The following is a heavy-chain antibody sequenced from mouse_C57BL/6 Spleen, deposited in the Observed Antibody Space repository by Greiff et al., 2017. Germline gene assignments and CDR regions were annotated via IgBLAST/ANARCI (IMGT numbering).Heavy chain of an antibody. Sequence: QVQLQQSGAELVKPGASVKMSCKASGYTFTSYWITWVKQRPGQGLEWIGDIYPGSGSTNYNEKFKSKATLTVDTSSSTAYMQLSSLTSEDSAVYYCSRGGYGNKAMDYWGQGTSVTVSS. CDR3: SRGGYGNKAMDY. J-gene: IGHJ4*01. CDR1: GYTFTSYW. V-gene: IGHV1-55*01. CDR2: IYPGSGST. D-gene: IGHD2-1*01.